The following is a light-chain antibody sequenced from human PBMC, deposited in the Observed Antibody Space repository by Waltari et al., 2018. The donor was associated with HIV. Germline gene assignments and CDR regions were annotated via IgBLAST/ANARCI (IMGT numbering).Light chain of an antibody. J-gene: IGKJ4*01. CDR2: DAT. Sequence: ENVLTQSPATLSLSPGERATPSCRASQSVSTFLAWYQHKPGQAPRLLIFDATYRATDIPARFSGSGSGTDLTLTISSLAPEDSAIYYCQQRTHWPLTFGGGTRVEIK. CDR3: QQRTHWPLT. V-gene: IGKV3-11*01. CDR1: QSVSTF.